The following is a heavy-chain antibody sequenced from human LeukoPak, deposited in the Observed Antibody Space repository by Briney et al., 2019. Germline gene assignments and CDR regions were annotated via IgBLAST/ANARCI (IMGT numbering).Heavy chain of an antibody. CDR3: ARGKDYGDYRDAFDI. CDR2: IIPILGIA. D-gene: IGHD4-17*01. CDR1: GGTFSSYT. Sequence: SVKVSCKASGGTFSSYTISWVRQAPGQGLEWMGRIIPILGIANYAQKFQGRVTITADESTSTAYMELSSLRSEDTAVYYCARGKDYGDYRDAFDIWGQGTMVTVSS. V-gene: IGHV1-69*02. J-gene: IGHJ3*02.